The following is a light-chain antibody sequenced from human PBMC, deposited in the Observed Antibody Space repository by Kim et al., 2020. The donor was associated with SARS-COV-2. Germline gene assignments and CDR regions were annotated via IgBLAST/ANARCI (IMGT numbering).Light chain of an antibody. J-gene: IGKJ1*01. CDR1: QSISTY. CDR3: QQSYSSWT. V-gene: IGKV1-39*01. Sequence: SATVGDRVTITCRASQSISTYLHWYQQKPGKAPKLLIYAASTLQTEVPSRFSGGGSGTDFTLTISSLQPEDFATYYCQQSYSSWTFGQGTKVDIK. CDR2: AAS.